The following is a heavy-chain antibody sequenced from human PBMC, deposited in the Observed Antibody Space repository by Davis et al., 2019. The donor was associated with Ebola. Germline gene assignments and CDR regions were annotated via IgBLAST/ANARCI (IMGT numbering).Heavy chain of an antibody. CDR2: ISGSGGST. CDR3: AKKDTAMVGYYYYYGMDV. D-gene: IGHD5-18*01. J-gene: IGHJ6*04. V-gene: IGHV3-23*01. CDR1: GFTVSSNY. Sequence: GGSLRLSCAASGFTVSSNYMSWVRQAPGKGLEWVSAISGSGGSTYYADSVKGRFTISRDNSKNTLYLQMNSLRAEDTAVYYCAKKDTAMVGYYYYYGMDVWGKGTTVTVSS.